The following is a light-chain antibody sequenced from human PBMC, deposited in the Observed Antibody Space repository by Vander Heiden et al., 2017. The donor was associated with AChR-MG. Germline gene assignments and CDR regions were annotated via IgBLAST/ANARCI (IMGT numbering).Light chain of an antibody. CDR3: QQYDSYRLT. CDR1: QGISSY. Sequence: AIRITQSPSSLSASTGDRVTITCRASQGISSYLAWYQQKPGKAPKLLIYAASTLQSGVPSRFSGSGSGTDFTLTISCLQSEDFATYYCQQYDSYRLTFGGGTKVEIK. V-gene: IGKV1-8*01. J-gene: IGKJ4*01. CDR2: AAS.